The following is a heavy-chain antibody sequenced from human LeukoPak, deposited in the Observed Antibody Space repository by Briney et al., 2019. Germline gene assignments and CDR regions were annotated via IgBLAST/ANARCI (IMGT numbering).Heavy chain of an antibody. Sequence: PGESLRLSCAASGFTFSSHAMTWVRPAPGKGLEWVSAISGSGGSTYYADSVKGRFTISRDNSKNTLYLQTSSLRGEDTAVYYCATAYYYDTRGYNPVDYWGQGTLVTVSS. J-gene: IGHJ4*02. CDR1: GFTFSSHA. V-gene: IGHV3-23*01. D-gene: IGHD3-22*01. CDR3: ATAYYYDTRGYNPVDY. CDR2: ISGSGGST.